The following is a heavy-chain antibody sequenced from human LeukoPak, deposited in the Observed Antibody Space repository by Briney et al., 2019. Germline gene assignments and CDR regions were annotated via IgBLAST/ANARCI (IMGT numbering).Heavy chain of an antibody. J-gene: IGHJ4*02. CDR2: IYSGGST. V-gene: IGHV3-66*01. Sequence: PGGTLRLSCAASGFTFSSYGMSWVRQAPGKGLEWVSVIYSGGSTYYADSVKGRFTISRDNSKNTLYLQMNSLRAEDTAVYYCATTLAVAGTFDYWGQGTLVTVSS. D-gene: IGHD6-19*01. CDR3: ATTLAVAGTFDY. CDR1: GFTFSSYG.